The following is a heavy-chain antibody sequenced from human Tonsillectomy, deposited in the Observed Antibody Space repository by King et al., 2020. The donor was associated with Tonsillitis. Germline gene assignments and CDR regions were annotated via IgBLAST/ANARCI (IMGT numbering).Heavy chain of an antibody. Sequence: VQLVESGGGVVQPGTSLRLSCVASGFTFSRDAMHWVRQAPGKGLEWVAVISYDGSYKYYGDSVKGRFTISRDNSKSTLYLQLNSLRVEDTAVYYCAKGLYGGNSGIDYWGQGTLVTVSS. D-gene: IGHD4-23*01. CDR3: AKGLYGGNSGIDY. CDR1: GFTFSRDA. CDR2: ISYDGSYK. J-gene: IGHJ4*02. V-gene: IGHV3-30*04.